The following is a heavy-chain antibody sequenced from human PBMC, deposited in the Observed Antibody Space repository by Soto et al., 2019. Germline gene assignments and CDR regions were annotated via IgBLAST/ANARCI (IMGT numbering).Heavy chain of an antibody. CDR3: ARRASEDGLDV. J-gene: IGHJ6*02. CDR2: IYHSGIT. CDR1: GGSMRNYY. V-gene: IGHV4-59*08. Sequence: QVQLQESGPGLVKPSETLFLTCTVSGGSMRNYYWSWIRQPPGKGLEWIGYIYHSGITNYNPSLKSRVTISVDTSKNQFPLNLSSVTAADTAVYYCARRASEDGLDVWGQGTTVTVSS.